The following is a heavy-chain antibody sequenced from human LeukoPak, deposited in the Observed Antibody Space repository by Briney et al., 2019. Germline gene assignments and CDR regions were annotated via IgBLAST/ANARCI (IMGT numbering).Heavy chain of an antibody. CDR1: GFTSSGYA. V-gene: IGHV3-48*02. CDR2: ISSRSGPVM. Sequence: PGGSLRLSCEASGFTSSGYAMNWVRQAPGRGLEWLSYISSRSGPVMYYADSVKGRFTISRDNAKNSLYLQMNSLTDGDTAVYYCARQPELVTYFDYWGQGALVTVSS. D-gene: IGHD2-21*02. J-gene: IGHJ4*02. CDR3: ARQPELVTYFDY.